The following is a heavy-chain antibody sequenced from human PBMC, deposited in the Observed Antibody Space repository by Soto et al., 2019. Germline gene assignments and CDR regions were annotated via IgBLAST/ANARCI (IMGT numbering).Heavy chain of an antibody. D-gene: IGHD2-15*01. CDR3: ARDLWWYLH. V-gene: IGHV3-23*01. CDR1: GFTFSSHA. CDR2: ISAGGDGA. J-gene: IGHJ4*02. Sequence: EVQLLESGGGLVQPGGALRLSCAASGFTFSSHAMSWVRQAPGKGLEWVSSISAGGDGAYYADSVKGRFTISRANSNNTVDLQMNSLRAEDAAVYYCARDLWWYLHWGQGTLVTVSS.